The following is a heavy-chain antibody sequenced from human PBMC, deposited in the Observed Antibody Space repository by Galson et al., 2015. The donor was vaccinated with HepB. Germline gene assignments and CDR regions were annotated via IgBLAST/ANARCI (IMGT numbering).Heavy chain of an antibody. Sequence: SLRLSCAASGFTSSNAWMNWVRQAPGKGLEWVGRIKSKTDGGTTDYAAPVKGRFTISRDDSKNTLYLQMNSLKTEDTAVYYCTTDSIPQLWTDYWGQGTLVTVSS. D-gene: IGHD5-18*01. CDR1: GFTSSNAW. CDR3: TTDSIPQLWTDY. V-gene: IGHV3-15*07. CDR2: IKSKTDGGTT. J-gene: IGHJ4*02.